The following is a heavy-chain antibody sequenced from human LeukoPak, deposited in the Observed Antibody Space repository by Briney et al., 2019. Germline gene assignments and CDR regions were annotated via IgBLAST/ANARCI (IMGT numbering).Heavy chain of an antibody. CDR2: ISAYNGNT. D-gene: IGHD3-22*01. CDR1: GYTFTSYG. Sequence: ASVKVSFKASGYTFTSYGISWVRQAPGQGLEWMGWISAYNGNTNYAQKLQGRVTMTTDTSTSTAYMELRSLRSDDTAVYYCARAGSGDDSSGYPRYYGMDVWGQGTTVTVSS. V-gene: IGHV1-18*01. J-gene: IGHJ6*02. CDR3: ARAGSGDDSSGYPRYYGMDV.